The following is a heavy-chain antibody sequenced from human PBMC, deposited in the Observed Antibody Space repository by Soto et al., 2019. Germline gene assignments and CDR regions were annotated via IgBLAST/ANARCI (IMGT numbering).Heavy chain of an antibody. CDR3: ARDAMVRGVIIRYYYYGMDV. J-gene: IGHJ6*02. CDR2: IIPILGIA. D-gene: IGHD3-10*01. V-gene: IGHV1-69*04. Sequence: SVKVSCKASGGTFSSYTISWVRQAPGQGLEWMGRIIPILGIANYAQKFQGRVTITADKSTSTAYMELSSLRSEDTAVYYCARDAMVRGVIIRYYYYGMDVWGQGTTVTVSS. CDR1: GGTFSSYT.